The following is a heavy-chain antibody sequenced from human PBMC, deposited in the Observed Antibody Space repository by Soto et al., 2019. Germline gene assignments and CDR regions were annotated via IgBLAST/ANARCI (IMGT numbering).Heavy chain of an antibody. V-gene: IGHV3-23*01. CDR2: ISGSGGST. D-gene: IGHD6-13*01. CDR1: GFTFSSYA. CDR3: QKERIGMPDGTQGRGPGFDH. Sequence: GWSLRLSCAASGFTFSSYAMSWVRQAPGKGLEWVSAISGSGGSTYYADSVKGRFTISRDNSKNTLYLQMNSLRAEDTAVYYCQKERIGMPDGTQGRGPGFDHCGQVTLVTLS. J-gene: IGHJ4*02.